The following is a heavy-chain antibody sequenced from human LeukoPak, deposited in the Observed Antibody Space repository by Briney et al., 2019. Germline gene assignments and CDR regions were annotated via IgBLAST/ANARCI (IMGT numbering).Heavy chain of an antibody. Sequence: GGSLRLSCAASGFTFSSSAMSWVRQAPGKGLEWVSTISGSGSGSSTYYADSVKGRFTISRDNAKNSLYLQMNSLRAEDTAVYYCARLYSSGDGYYFDYWGQGTLVTVSS. V-gene: IGHV3-23*01. CDR2: ISGSGSGSST. J-gene: IGHJ4*02. CDR3: ARLYSSGDGYYFDY. D-gene: IGHD6-19*01. CDR1: GFTFSSSA.